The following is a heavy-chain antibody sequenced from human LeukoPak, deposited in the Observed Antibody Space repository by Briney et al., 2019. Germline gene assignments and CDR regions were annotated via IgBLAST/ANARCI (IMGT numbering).Heavy chain of an antibody. Sequence: GGSLRLSCAASGFTFSSYAMSWVPQAPGKGLEWVSAISGSGGSTYYADSVKGRFTISRDNSKNTLYLQMNSLRAEDTAVYYCAKDLSCRVPDSSGYVDYWGQGTLVTVSS. CDR1: GFTFSSYA. CDR3: AKDLSCRVPDSSGYVDY. CDR2: ISGSGGST. J-gene: IGHJ4*02. D-gene: IGHD3-22*01. V-gene: IGHV3-23*01.